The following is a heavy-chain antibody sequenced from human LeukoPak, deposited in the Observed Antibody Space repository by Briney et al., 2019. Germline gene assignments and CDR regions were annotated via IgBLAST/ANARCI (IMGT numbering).Heavy chain of an antibody. D-gene: IGHD4-23*01. Sequence: PGGSLRLSCAASGFTFSTYWMSWVRRAPGKGLEWVGFIRSKAYGGTTEYAASVKGRFTISRDDSKSIAYLQMNSLRAEDTAVYHCARLVTPEYYFDYWGQGTLVAVSS. CDR1: GFTFSTYW. CDR2: IRSKAYGGTT. J-gene: IGHJ4*02. V-gene: IGHV3-71*01. CDR3: ARLVTPEYYFDY.